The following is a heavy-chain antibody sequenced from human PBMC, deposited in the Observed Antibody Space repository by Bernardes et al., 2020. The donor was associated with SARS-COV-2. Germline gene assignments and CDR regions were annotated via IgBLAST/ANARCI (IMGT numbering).Heavy chain of an antibody. J-gene: IGHJ6*02. CDR3: AKDLGIQLWLDYYYYGMDV. Sequence: GGSLRLSCSASGFTFDDYAMHWVRQAPGKGLEWVSLISWDGGSTYYADSVKGRFTISRDNSKNSLYLQMNSLRTEDTALYYCAKDLGIQLWLDYYYYGMDVWGQGTTVTVSS. D-gene: IGHD5-18*01. V-gene: IGHV3-43*02. CDR2: ISWDGGST. CDR1: GFTFDDYA.